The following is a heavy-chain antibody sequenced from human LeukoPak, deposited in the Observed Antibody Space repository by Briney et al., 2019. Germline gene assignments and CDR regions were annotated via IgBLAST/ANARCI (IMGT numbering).Heavy chain of an antibody. J-gene: IGHJ5*02. CDR1: GFTFSSYS. CDR2: ISSSSSTI. CDR3: SGYNWFDP. Sequence: GGSLRLSCVASGFTFSSYSMNWVRQAPGEGLEWVSYISSSSSTIYYADSVKGRFTISRDNAKNSLYLQMNSLRAEDAAVYYCSGYNWFDPWGQGTLVTVSS. V-gene: IGHV3-48*01.